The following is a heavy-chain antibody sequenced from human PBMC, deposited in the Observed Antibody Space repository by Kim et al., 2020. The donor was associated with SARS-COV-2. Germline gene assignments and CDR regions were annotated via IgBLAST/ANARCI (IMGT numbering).Heavy chain of an antibody. Sequence: SETLSLTCTVSGGSISSSSYYWGWIRQPPGKGLEWIGSIYYSGSTYYNPSLKSRVTISVDTSKNQFSLKLSSVTAADTAVYYCAVLFDVGPFDYWGQGTLVTVSS. D-gene: IGHD3-9*01. J-gene: IGHJ4*02. V-gene: IGHV4-39*01. CDR1: GGSISSSSYY. CDR3: AVLFDVGPFDY. CDR2: IYYSGST.